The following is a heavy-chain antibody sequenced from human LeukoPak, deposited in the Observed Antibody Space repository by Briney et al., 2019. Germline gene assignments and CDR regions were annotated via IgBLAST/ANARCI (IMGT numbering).Heavy chain of an antibody. CDR2: ISYDGSNK. CDR3: AKRVAAPGPTFDY. Sequence: GGSLRLSCAASGFTFSSSGMHWVRQAPGKGLQWVAVISYDGSNKYYTNSVKGRFTISRDNSKNTLYLQMNILRAEDTAVYYCAKRVAAPGPTFDYWGQGTLVTVSS. V-gene: IGHV3-30*18. D-gene: IGHD6-13*01. CDR1: GFTFSSSG. J-gene: IGHJ4*02.